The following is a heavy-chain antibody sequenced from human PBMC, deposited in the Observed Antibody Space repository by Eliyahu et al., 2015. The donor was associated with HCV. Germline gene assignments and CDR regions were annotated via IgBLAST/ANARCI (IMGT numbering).Heavy chain of an antibody. J-gene: IGHJ5*02. D-gene: IGHD4-17*01. CDR3: ARGRSGYGDYIS. CDR2: VIPVFGSA. Sequence: QVQLVQSGAEVKKPGSSVKVSCKASGNTFSNYAFSWVRQAPGQGLEWMGGVIPVFGSAIHTQNFQGRVTISADKSTSTAYMELSSLRSEDTAMYYCARGRSGYGDYISWGQGTLVIVSS. V-gene: IGHV1-69*06. CDR1: GNTFSNYA.